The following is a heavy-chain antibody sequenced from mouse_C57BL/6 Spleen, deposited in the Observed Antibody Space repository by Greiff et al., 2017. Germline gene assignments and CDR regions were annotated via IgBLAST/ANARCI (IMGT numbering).Heavy chain of an antibody. V-gene: IGHV1-53*01. Sequence: QVQLQQPGTELVKPGASVKLSCKASGYTFTSYWMHWVKQRPGQGLEWIGNINPSNGGTNYNEKFKSKATLTVDKSSSTAYMQLSSLTSEDAAVYYCARWNYGSSYGYFDVWGTGTTVTVSS. J-gene: IGHJ1*03. D-gene: IGHD1-1*01. CDR2: INPSNGGT. CDR1: GYTFTSYW. CDR3: ARWNYGSSYGYFDV.